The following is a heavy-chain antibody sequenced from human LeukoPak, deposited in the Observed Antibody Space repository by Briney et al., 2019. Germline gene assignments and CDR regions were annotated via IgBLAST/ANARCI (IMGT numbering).Heavy chain of an antibody. V-gene: IGHV4-59*01. D-gene: IGHD4-4*01. Sequence: SETLSLTCTVSGGSISSYYWSWIRQPPGKGLEWIGYIYYSGSTNYNPSLKSRVTISVDTSKNQFSLKLSSVTAADTAVYYCARLYSKAYYYYYYGMDVWGQGTTATVSS. CDR1: GGSISSYY. CDR2: IYYSGST. J-gene: IGHJ6*02. CDR3: ARLYSKAYYYYYYGMDV.